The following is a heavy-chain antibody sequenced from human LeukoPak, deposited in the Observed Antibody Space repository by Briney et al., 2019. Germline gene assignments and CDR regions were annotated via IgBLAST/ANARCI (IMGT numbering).Heavy chain of an antibody. V-gene: IGHV3-23*01. CDR1: EFTFATYA. D-gene: IGHD4-17*01. Sequence: PGGSLRVSCVASEFTFATYAMTWVRLTPGKGLEWVSSIGGSGTYTSYAESVRGRFIISRDNSKNTLYSQMNSLRAEDTAVYYCGRDPNGDYVGAFEFWGQGTSVRVSS. CDR3: GRDPNGDYVGAFEF. CDR2: IGGSGTYT. J-gene: IGHJ3*01.